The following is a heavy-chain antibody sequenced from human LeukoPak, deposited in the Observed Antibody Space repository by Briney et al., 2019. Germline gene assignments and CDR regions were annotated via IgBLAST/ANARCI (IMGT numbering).Heavy chain of an antibody. D-gene: IGHD1-26*01. V-gene: IGHV4/OR15-8*02. Sequence: SETLSLTCGVSGGSITTTNWWSWVRQPPGQGLEWIGEISLAGQTNYNPSLNGRVTMSLDKSSNQLSLHLTSVTAADTATYYCSRESGPFCPFGYWGQGTLVIVSS. J-gene: IGHJ4*02. CDR2: ISLAGQT. CDR1: GGSITTTNW. CDR3: SRESGPFCPFGY.